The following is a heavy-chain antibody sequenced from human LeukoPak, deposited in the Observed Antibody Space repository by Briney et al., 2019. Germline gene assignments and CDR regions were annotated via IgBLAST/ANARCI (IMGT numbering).Heavy chain of an antibody. J-gene: IGHJ4*02. CDR1: GGSISSGGYY. V-gene: IGHV4-30-2*06. CDR2: IYHSGST. CDR3: AIGLYSSSFYYFDY. D-gene: IGHD6-6*01. Sequence: SETLSLTCTVSGGSISSGGYYWSWIRQSPGKGLEWIGYIYHSGSTYYNPSLKSRVTISVDRSKNQFSLKLSSVTAADTAVYYCAIGLYSSSFYYFDYWGQGTLVTVSS.